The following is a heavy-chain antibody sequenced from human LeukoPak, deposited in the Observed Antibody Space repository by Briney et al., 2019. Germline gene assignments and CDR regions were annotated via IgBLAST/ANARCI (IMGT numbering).Heavy chain of an antibody. J-gene: IGHJ5*02. CDR2: IKQDGSEK. CDR1: GFTFSDYW. V-gene: IGHV3-7*03. Sequence: GGSLRLSCAAAGFTFSDYWMSWVRQAPGKGLEWVANIKQDGSEKYYVDSVKGRFTISGDNSKNTLYLQMNSLRAEDTAVYYCAKGKLSGTTPFDPWGQGTLVTVSS. D-gene: IGHD4-17*01. CDR3: AKGKLSGTTPFDP.